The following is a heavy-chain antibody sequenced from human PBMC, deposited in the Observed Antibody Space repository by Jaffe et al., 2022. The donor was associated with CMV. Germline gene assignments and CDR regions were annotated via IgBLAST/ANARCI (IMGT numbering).Heavy chain of an antibody. CDR3: ARGDRGGRLRAYFDY. D-gene: IGHD4-17*01. CDR1: GGSFSGYY. J-gene: IGHJ4*02. CDR2: INHSGST. V-gene: IGHV4-34*01. Sequence: QVQLQQWGAGLLKPSETLSLTCAVYGGSFSGYYWSWIRQPPGKGLEWIGEINHSGSTNYNPSLKSRVTISVDTSKNQFSLKLSSVTAADTAVYYCARGDRGGRLRAYFDYWGQGTLVTVSS.